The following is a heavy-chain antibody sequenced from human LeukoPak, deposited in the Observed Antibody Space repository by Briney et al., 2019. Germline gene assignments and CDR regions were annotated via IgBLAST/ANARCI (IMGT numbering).Heavy chain of an antibody. CDR2: IYSDGTT. CDR1: GFTVSSNY. J-gene: IGHJ5*02. D-gene: IGHD2-15*01. CDR3: AKEGLGYCSGGSCYRNWFDP. V-gene: IGHV3-53*01. Sequence: GGSLRLSCAASGFTVSSNYMSWVRQAPGKGLEWVSVIYSDGTTYYADSVKGRFTISRDNSKNTLYLQMNSLRAEDTAVYYCAKEGLGYCSGGSCYRNWFDPWGQGTLATVSS.